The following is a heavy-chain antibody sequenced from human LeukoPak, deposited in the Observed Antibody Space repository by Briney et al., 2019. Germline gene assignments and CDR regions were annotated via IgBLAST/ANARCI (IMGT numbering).Heavy chain of an antibody. Sequence: KPSETLSLTCTVSGGSISSYYWSWIRQPPGKGLEWIGYIYATGSTNYNPSPKSRVTISVDTSKNQFSLNLRSVTAADTAVYYCARHGSVRSPLGPWGQGTLVTVSS. CDR2: IYATGST. CDR1: GGSISSYY. J-gene: IGHJ5*02. CDR3: ARHGSVRSPLGP. D-gene: IGHD3-10*01. V-gene: IGHV4-4*09.